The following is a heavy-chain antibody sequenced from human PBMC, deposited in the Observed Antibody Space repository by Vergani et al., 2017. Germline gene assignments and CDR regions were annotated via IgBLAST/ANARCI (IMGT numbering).Heavy chain of an antibody. D-gene: IGHD4-17*01. Sequence: EVQLLESGGGLVQPGGSLRLSCAASGFTFSSYAMSWVRQAPGKGLEWVSAISGSGGSTYYADSVKGRFTISRDNSKNRLYLQMNSLRAEDTAVYYCAKGTTVTTVLGYWGQGTLVTVSS. V-gene: IGHV3-23*01. CDR3: AKGTTVTTVLGY. J-gene: IGHJ4*02. CDR2: ISGSGGST. CDR1: GFTFSSYA.